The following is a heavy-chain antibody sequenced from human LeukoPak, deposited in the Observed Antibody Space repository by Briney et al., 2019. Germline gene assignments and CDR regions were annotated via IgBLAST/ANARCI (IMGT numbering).Heavy chain of an antibody. V-gene: IGHV3-30-3*01. CDR3: ARDLIYCGGDCYHPSYYYYGMDV. Sequence: GRSLRLSCAASGFTFSSYAMHWVRKAPGKGLEWVAVISYDGSNKYYADSVKGRFTISRDNSKNTLYLQMNSLRAEDTAVYYCARDLIYCGGDCYHPSYYYYGMDVWGQGTTVTVSS. CDR1: GFTFSSYA. D-gene: IGHD2-21*02. J-gene: IGHJ6*02. CDR2: ISYDGSNK.